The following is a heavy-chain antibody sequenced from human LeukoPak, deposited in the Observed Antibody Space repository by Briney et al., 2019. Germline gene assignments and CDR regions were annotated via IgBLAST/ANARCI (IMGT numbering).Heavy chain of an antibody. CDR3: ARGDRGSSWDPLDLSTPFDY. CDR2: IIPIFGTV. V-gene: IGHV1-69*13. Sequence: ASVKVSCKASGGTFISYAISWVRQAPGQGLEWMGGIIPIFGTVNYAQKFQGRVTITADESTSTAYMELSSLRSEDTAVYYCARGDRGSSWDPLDLSTPFDYWGQGTLVTVSS. J-gene: IGHJ4*02. CDR1: GGTFISYA. D-gene: IGHD6-13*01.